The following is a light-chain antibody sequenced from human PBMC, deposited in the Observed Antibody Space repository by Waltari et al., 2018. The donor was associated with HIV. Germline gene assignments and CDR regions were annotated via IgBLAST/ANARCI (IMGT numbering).Light chain of an antibody. CDR1: QGVSSS. CDR3: QQRYKWPRT. CDR2: DAS. J-gene: IGKJ2*01. V-gene: IGKV3-11*01. Sequence: EIVLTQSPATLSLSPGDRATLSCRASQGVSSSLSWYQQKPGQAPRLLIYDASNRATVIPARFSGSGSGTDFTRTINSLEPEDFAVYYCQQRYKWPRTFGQGTKLEIK.